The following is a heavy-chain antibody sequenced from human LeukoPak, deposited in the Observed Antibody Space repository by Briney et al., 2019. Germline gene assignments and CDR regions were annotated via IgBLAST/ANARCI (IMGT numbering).Heavy chain of an antibody. Sequence: SVKVSCKASGGTFSSYAISWVRQAPGQGLEWMGRIIPIFGTANYAQKFQGRVTITTDESTSTAYMELSSLRSEDTAVYYCARDLCSGGSCYLTYFDYWGQGTLVTVSS. CDR2: IIPIFGTA. V-gene: IGHV1-69*05. CDR1: GGTFSSYA. CDR3: ARDLCSGGSCYLTYFDY. J-gene: IGHJ4*02. D-gene: IGHD2-15*01.